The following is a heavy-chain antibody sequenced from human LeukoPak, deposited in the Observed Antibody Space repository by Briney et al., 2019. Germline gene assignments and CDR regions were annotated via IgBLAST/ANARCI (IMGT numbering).Heavy chain of an antibody. CDR3: ARAPLGYCSGGRCSGVKFDY. J-gene: IGHJ4*02. V-gene: IGHV4-59*11. Sequence: SETLSLTCTVSGGSISSHYWSWIRHPPGKGLEWIGYIYNSGSTNYNPSLKSRVTISIDTSKNQFSLKLSSVTAADTAVYYCARAPLGYCSGGRCSGVKFDYWGQGTLVTVSS. D-gene: IGHD2-15*01. CDR1: GGSISSHY. CDR2: IYNSGST.